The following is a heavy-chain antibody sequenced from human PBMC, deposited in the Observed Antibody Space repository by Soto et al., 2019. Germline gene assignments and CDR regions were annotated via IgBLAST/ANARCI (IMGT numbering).Heavy chain of an antibody. CDR3: ARDDNWFDP. V-gene: IGHV4-38-2*02. CDR2: IYHSGST. Sequence: PSETLSLTCAVFCYSISSGYYWAWIRQPPGKGLEWIGSIYHSGSTSYNPSLKNRVTISINTSKNQFSLKLTSVTAADTSVYYCARDDNWFDPWGQGTLVTVSS. CDR1: CYSISSGYY. J-gene: IGHJ5*02.